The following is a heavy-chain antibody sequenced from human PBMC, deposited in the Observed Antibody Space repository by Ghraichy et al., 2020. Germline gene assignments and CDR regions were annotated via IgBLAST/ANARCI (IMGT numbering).Heavy chain of an antibody. CDR1: GGSISSYY. CDR2: IYYSGST. J-gene: IGHJ4*02. D-gene: IGHD1-26*01. CDR3: ASSKTISGSYETV. V-gene: IGHV4-59*08. Sequence: SQTLSLTCTVSGGSISSYYWSWIRQPPGKGLEWIGYIYYSGSTNYNPSLKSRVTISVDTSKNQFSLKLSSVTAADTAVYYCASSKTISGSYETVWGQGTLVTVSS.